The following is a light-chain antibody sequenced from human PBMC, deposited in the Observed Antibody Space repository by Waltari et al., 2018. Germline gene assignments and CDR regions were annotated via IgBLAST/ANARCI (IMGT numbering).Light chain of an antibody. CDR1: SSNIGAGSD. V-gene: IGLV1-40*01. Sequence: QSVLTQPPSVSGAPGQGVTIPCTGSSSNIGAGSDVNWYQQRPGKVPKLLIYGNSNRPSGVPDRISGSKSGTSASLAITGLQAEDEADYYCQSYDSSLGGSVFGGGTKLTVL. CDR3: QSYDSSLGGSV. J-gene: IGLJ2*01. CDR2: GNS.